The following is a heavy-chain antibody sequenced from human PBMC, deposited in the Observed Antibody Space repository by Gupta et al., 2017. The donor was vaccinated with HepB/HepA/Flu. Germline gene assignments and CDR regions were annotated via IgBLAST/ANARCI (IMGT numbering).Heavy chain of an antibody. CDR1: GFTFGDYA. CDR2: IRSKAYGGTT. V-gene: IGHV3-49*04. J-gene: IGHJ4*02. D-gene: IGHD4-17*01. Sequence: EVQLVESGGGLVQPGRSLRLSCTASGFTFGDYAMSWVRQAPGKGLEWVGFIRSKAYGGTTEYAASVKGRFTISRDDSKSIAYLQMNSLKTEDTAVYYCTRDIDYGDYHEALFDYWGQGTLVTVSS. CDR3: TRDIDYGDYHEALFDY.